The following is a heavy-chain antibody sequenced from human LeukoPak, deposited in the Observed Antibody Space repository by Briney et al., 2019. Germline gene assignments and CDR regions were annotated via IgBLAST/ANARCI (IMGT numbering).Heavy chain of an antibody. CDR3: ARDRYYDSSGYRY. Sequence: ASVKVSCKASGHSFTGYYMQWVRQAPGQGLEWMGWINPNSGGTNYAQKFQGRVTMTRDTSISTAYMELSRLRSDDTAVYYCARDRYYDSSGYRYWGQGTLVTVSS. V-gene: IGHV1-2*02. D-gene: IGHD3-22*01. CDR2: INPNSGGT. J-gene: IGHJ4*02. CDR1: GHSFTGYY.